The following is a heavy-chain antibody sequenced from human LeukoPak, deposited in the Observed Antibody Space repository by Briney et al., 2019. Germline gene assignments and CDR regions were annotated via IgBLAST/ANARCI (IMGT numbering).Heavy chain of an antibody. V-gene: IGHV4-59*01. CDR2: IYYSGST. Sequence: PSETLSLTCTVSGGSISSYYWSWIQQPPGKGLEWIGYIYYSGSTNYKPSLKSRVATSVDTSKNQFSLKLSSVTAADTAVYYCATLPIAAAGKFDYWGQGTLVTVSS. CDR3: ATLPIAAAGKFDY. CDR1: GGSISSYY. D-gene: IGHD6-13*01. J-gene: IGHJ4*02.